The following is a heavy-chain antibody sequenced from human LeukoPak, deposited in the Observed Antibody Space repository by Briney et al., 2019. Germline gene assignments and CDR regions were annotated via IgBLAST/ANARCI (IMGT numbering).Heavy chain of an antibody. J-gene: IGHJ3*02. CDR2: IRSKAYGGTT. CDR3: TSRIAARSDAFDIWAIAARSDAFDI. Sequence: GGSLRLSCTASGFTFGDYAMSWVRQAPGKGLEWVGFIRSKAYGGTTEYAASVKGRFTISRDDSKSIAYLQMNSLKTEDTAVYYCTSRIAARSDAFDIWAIAARSDAFDIWGQGTMVTVSS. CDR1: GFTFGDYA. V-gene: IGHV3-49*04. D-gene: IGHD6-6*01.